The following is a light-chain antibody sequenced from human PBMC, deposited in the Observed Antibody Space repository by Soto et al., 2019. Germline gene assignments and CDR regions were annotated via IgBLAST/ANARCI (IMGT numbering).Light chain of an antibody. CDR2: GNF. CDR1: SSNIGANYD. J-gene: IGLJ2*01. CDR3: QSYDSSLSAVV. Sequence: QSVLTQPPSVSGAPGQRVTISCTGSSSNIGANYDVHWYQQLPETAPKLLIYGNFNRPSGVPDRFSSSKSGTSASLAITGLQAEDEADYYCQSYDSSLSAVVFGGGTKVTVL. V-gene: IGLV1-40*01.